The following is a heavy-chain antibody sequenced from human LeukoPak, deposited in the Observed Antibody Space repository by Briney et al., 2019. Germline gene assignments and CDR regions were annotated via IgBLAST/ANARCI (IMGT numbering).Heavy chain of an antibody. V-gene: IGHV4-34*01. J-gene: IGHJ5*02. CDR3: ARSLRFGAYNWFDP. CDR2: INHSGST. D-gene: IGHD3-3*01. CDR1: GGSFSGYY. Sequence: SETLSLTCAVYGGSFSGYYWSWIRQPPGKGLEWIGEINHSGSTNYNPSLKSRVTISVDTSKNQFSLKLSSVTAADTAVYYCARSLRFGAYNWFDPWGQGTLVTVSS.